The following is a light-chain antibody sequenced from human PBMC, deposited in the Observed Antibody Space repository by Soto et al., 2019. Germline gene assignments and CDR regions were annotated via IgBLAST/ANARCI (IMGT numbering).Light chain of an antibody. CDR1: SSNIGARYD. Sequence: QLVLTQPPSVSGAPGQRVTISCTGSSSNIGARYDVHWYQQLPGTAPKLLIYSYYNRPSGVPDRFSGSKSGTSASLAITGLQAEDEADYYCQSYDSSLSGVVFGGGTKLTVL. CDR3: QSYDSSLSGVV. V-gene: IGLV1-40*01. CDR2: SYY. J-gene: IGLJ2*01.